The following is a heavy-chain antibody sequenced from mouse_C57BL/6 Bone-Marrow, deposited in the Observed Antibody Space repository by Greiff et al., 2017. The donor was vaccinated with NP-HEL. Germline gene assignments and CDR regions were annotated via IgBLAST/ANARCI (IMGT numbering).Heavy chain of an antibody. CDR2: IYPRSGNT. D-gene: IGHD1-1*01. V-gene: IGHV1-81*01. Sequence: VQLQESGAELARPGASVKLSCKASGYTFTSYGISWVKQRTGQGLEWIGEIYPRSGNTYYNEKFKGKATLTADKSSSTAYMELRSLTSEDSAVYFCAREGYYGRDFDYWGQGTTLTVSS. CDR3: AREGYYGRDFDY. CDR1: GYTFTSYG. J-gene: IGHJ2*01.